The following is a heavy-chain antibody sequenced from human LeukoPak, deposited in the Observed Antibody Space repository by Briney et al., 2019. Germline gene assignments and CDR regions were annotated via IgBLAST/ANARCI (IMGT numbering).Heavy chain of an antibody. CDR2: ISGDGGST. Sequence: GGSLRLSCAASGFTFDDYAMHWVRQAPGKGLEWVSLISGDGGSTYYADSVKGRFTISRDNSKNSLYLQMNSLRAEDTALYYCAKEGGYGDYISPTFDYWGQGTLVTVSS. CDR1: GFTFDDYA. J-gene: IGHJ4*02. D-gene: IGHD4-17*01. CDR3: AKEGGYGDYISPTFDY. V-gene: IGHV3-43*02.